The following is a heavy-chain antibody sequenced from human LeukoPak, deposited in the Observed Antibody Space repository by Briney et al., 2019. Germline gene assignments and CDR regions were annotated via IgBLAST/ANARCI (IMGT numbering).Heavy chain of an antibody. D-gene: IGHD3-22*01. V-gene: IGHV4-39*07. Sequence: SETLSLTCTVSGGSISSSVYYWGWIRQPPGKGLEWIGSIYYTGSTYYNPSLKSRVTISVDTSKNQFSLKLSSVTAADTAVYYCARGARGNLRRVYYDSSGSRQYNWFDPWGQGTLVTVSS. CDR1: GGSISSSVYY. J-gene: IGHJ5*02. CDR2: IYYTGST. CDR3: ARGARGNLRRVYYDSSGSRQYNWFDP.